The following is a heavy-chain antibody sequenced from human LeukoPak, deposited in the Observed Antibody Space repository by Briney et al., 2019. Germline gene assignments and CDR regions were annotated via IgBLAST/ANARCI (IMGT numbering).Heavy chain of an antibody. CDR2: ILIDGSIK. D-gene: IGHD4-23*01. V-gene: IGHV3-74*01. J-gene: IGHJ4*02. CDR3: ARGNGGNSLY. CDR1: GFTFSSYW. Sequence: GGSLRLSCAASGFTFSSYWMHWVRQAPGKGLVWVSRILIDGSIKSYADSVEGRFTISRNNAKNTLYLQMNSLRLEDTAVYYCARGNGGNSLYWGRGTLVPVSS.